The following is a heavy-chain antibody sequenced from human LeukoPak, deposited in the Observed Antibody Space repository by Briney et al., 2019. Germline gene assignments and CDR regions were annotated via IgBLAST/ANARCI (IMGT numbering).Heavy chain of an antibody. CDR1: GGSFSGYY. J-gene: IGHJ6*03. CDR3: ARLRGDNYYYYMDV. Sequence: PSETLSLTCAVYGGSFSGYYWSWIRQPPGKGLEWIGEINHSGSTNYNPSLKSRVTISVDTSKNQFSLKLSSVTAADTAVYYCARLRGDNYYYYMDVWGKGTTVTVSS. CDR2: INHSGST. D-gene: IGHD2-15*01. V-gene: IGHV4-34*01.